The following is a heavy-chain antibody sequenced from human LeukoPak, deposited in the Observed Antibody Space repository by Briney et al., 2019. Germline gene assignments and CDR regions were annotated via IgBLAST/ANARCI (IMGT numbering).Heavy chain of an antibody. J-gene: IGHJ4*02. D-gene: IGHD3-3*01. Sequence: GGSLRLSCVASGFTFSSYWMSWVRQAPGKGLEWVANIKQDGSEYSYVDSVKGRFTISRDSAKTSLYLQMNSLRAEDTAVYYCARDGGDFDYWGQGTLVTVSS. CDR2: IKQDGSEY. CDR3: ARDGGDFDY. V-gene: IGHV3-7*01. CDR1: GFTFSSYW.